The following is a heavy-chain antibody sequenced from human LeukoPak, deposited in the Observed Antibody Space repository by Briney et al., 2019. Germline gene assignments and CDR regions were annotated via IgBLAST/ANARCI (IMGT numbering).Heavy chain of an antibody. V-gene: IGHV3-7*01. D-gene: IGHD3-16*01. J-gene: IGHJ5*02. CDR1: GFSFSTYW. Sequence: PGGSLRLSCAASGFSFSTYWMSWVRQAPGKGLEWVANIKLDGSEKYYVDFVKGRFTISRDNARNSLYLQMNSLRAEDTALYHCVQGGRHHHGSWGQGTLVTVSS. CDR3: VQGGRHHHGS. CDR2: IKLDGSEK.